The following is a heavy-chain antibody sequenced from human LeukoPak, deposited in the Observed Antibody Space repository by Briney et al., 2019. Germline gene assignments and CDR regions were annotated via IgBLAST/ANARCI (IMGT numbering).Heavy chain of an antibody. Sequence: ASVKVSCKASGYTFTSYGISWVRQAPGQGLEGMGWISAYNGNTNYAQKLQGRVTMTTDTSTSTAYMELRSLRSDDTAVYYCASASSPYYYYGMDVWGQGTTVTVSS. D-gene: IGHD2-2*01. J-gene: IGHJ6*02. CDR1: GYTFTSYG. CDR2: ISAYNGNT. V-gene: IGHV1-18*01. CDR3: ASASSPYYYYGMDV.